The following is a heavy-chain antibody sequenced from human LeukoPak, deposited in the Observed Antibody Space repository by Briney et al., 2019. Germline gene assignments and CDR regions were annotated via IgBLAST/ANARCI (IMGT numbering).Heavy chain of an antibody. CDR2: ISYDGSNK. V-gene: IGHV3-30*19. CDR1: GFSFSSYG. Sequence: GGSLRLSCAASGFSFSSYGMHWVRQAPGKGLEWVAVISYDGSNKFYADSVRGRFTISRDNSKNTLFLQMNSLRPEDTAVYYCARGPDYDILADYFDYWGQGTLVTVSS. J-gene: IGHJ4*02. D-gene: IGHD3-9*01. CDR3: ARGPDYDILADYFDY.